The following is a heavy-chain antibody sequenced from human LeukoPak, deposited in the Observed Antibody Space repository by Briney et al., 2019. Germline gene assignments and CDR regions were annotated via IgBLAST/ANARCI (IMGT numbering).Heavy chain of an antibody. V-gene: IGHV3-33*06. CDR3: AKDPGGSYPGNYYSYRDV. J-gene: IGHJ6*03. D-gene: IGHD1-26*01. Sequence: PGRSLRLSCAVSGFTFSSYGMHWVRQAPGKGLEWVAVIWYDGSNKYYADSVKGRFTISRDNSKNTLYLQMNSLRAEDAAVYYLAKDPGGSYPGNYYSYRDVGGKGPTAPFPS. CDR2: IWYDGSNK. CDR1: GFTFSSYG.